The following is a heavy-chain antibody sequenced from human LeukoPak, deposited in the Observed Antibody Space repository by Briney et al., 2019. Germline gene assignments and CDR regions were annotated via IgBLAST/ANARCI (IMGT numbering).Heavy chain of an antibody. CDR1: GGTFSSYA. CDR3: ASSGITMIVVVTAFDY. Sequence: SVKVSCKASGGTFSSYAISWVRQAPGQGLEWMGRIIPILGIANYAQKFQGRATITADKSTSTAYMELSSLRSEDTAVYYCASSGITMIVVVTAFDYWGQGTLVTVSS. CDR2: IIPILGIA. J-gene: IGHJ4*02. V-gene: IGHV1-69*04. D-gene: IGHD3-22*01.